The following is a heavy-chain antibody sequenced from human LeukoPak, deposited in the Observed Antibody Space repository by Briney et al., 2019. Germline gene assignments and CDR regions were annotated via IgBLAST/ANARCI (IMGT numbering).Heavy chain of an antibody. V-gene: IGHV4-59*01. Sequence: SETLSLTCTVSGGSISSYYWSWIRQPPGKGLEWIGYIYYSGSTNYNPSLKSRVTISVDTSKNQFSLKLSSVTAADTAVYYCARGRGSIDYWGQGTLVTVSS. CDR2: IYYSGST. CDR3: ARGRGSIDY. J-gene: IGHJ4*02. CDR1: GGSISSYY. D-gene: IGHD1-26*01.